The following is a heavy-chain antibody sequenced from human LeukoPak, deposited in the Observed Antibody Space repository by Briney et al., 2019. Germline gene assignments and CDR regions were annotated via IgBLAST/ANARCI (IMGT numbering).Heavy chain of an antibody. CDR1: AYSFTTYW. J-gene: IGHJ3*02. V-gene: IGHV5-51*01. CDR3: ATITFGGPYWYGAFDI. CDR2: IHPSDSDT. Sequence: GESLKISCKGSAYSFTTYWIGWVRQMSGKGLEWMGIIHPSDSDTRYSPSFRGQVTISADRSMSTAYLEWSSLKASDTAIYYCATITFGGPYWYGAFDIWGHGTMVTVSS. D-gene: IGHD3-16*01.